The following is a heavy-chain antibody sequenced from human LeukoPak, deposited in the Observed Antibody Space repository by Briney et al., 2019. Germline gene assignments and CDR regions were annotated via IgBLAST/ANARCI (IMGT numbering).Heavy chain of an antibody. CDR1: GGTFSSYA. V-gene: IGHV1-69*04. J-gene: IGHJ6*02. Sequence: GSSVKVSCKASGGTFSSYAISWVRQAPGQGLEWMGRIIPILGIANYAQKLQGRVTMTTDTSTSTAYMELRSLRSDDTAVYYCARNDLESYYYYGMDVWGQGTTVTVSS. CDR3: ARNDLESYYYYGMDV. CDR2: IIPILGIA. D-gene: IGHD1-1*01.